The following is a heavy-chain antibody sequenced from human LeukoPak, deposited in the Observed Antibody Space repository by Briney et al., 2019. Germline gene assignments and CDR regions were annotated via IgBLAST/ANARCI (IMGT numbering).Heavy chain of an antibody. CDR3: ARTYGGTSYSCFDP. CDR2: IYPGDSDA. D-gene: IGHD1-26*01. J-gene: IGHJ5*02. Sequence: GESLKISCKGSGYSFTDHWIGWVRQMAGKGLEWMGVIYPGDSDARYSPSFQGQVTISADKSISTAYLQWSSLKASDTAMYYCARTYGGTSYSCFDPWGQGTLVTVSS. CDR1: GYSFTDHW. V-gene: IGHV5-51*01.